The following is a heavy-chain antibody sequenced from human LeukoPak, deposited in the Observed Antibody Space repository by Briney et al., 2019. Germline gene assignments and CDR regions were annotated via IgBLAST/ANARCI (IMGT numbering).Heavy chain of an antibody. D-gene: IGHD6-19*01. Sequence: GGSLRLSRAASGLTYSSYAMSWVRQAPGKGLEWVSAISGSGGSTYYADSVRGRFTISRDNSKNTLYLQMNSLRAEDTAVYYCAQRLGLGDYWGQGTLVTVSS. J-gene: IGHJ4*02. CDR2: ISGSGGST. V-gene: IGHV3-23*01. CDR1: GLTYSSYA. CDR3: AQRLGLGDY.